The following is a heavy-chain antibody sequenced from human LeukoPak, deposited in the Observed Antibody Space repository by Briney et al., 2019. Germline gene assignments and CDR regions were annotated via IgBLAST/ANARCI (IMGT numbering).Heavy chain of an antibody. CDR2: IRSDGSNR. CDR1: GFTFSRYG. V-gene: IGHV3-30*02. J-gene: IGHJ4*02. Sequence: GGSLRLSCAASGFTFSRYGMHWVRQAPGKGLEWVAFIRSDGSNRYYADSVKGRFTISRDNSKNTLYLQMNSLRTEDTAVYYCAKDSNWSFDYWGQGTLVTVSS. D-gene: IGHD6-13*01. CDR3: AKDSNWSFDY.